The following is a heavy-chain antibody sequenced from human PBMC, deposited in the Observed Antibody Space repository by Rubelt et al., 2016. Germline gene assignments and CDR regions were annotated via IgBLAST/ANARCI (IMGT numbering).Heavy chain of an antibody. CDR3: ARPTGASSASGSFLV. Sequence: QVQLQESGPGLVKPSETLSLTCTVSGYSINNGYYWGWIRQPPGKGLEWIASFFHDGSTKYNPSLKSRVTISKDGSKIPFPLNLSSVTAADTAVYYCARPTGASSASGSFLVWGQGTLVTVSS. CDR2: FFHDGST. CDR1: GYSINNGYY. J-gene: IGHJ4*02. V-gene: IGHV4-38-2*02. D-gene: IGHD3-10*01.